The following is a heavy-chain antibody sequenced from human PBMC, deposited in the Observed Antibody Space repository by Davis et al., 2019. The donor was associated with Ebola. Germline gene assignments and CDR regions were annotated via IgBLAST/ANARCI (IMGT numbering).Heavy chain of an antibody. CDR1: GGSISSSNW. J-gene: IGHJ6*02. V-gene: IGHV4-4*02. Sequence: PSETLSLTCAVSGGSISSSNWWSWVRQPPGKGLEWIGEIYHSGSTNYNPSLKSRVTISVDKSKNQFSLKLSSVTAADTAVYYCAREPYSSSSAFYYYYYGMDVWGQGTTVTVSS. CDR3: AREPYSSSSAFYYYYYGMDV. D-gene: IGHD6-6*01. CDR2: IYHSGST.